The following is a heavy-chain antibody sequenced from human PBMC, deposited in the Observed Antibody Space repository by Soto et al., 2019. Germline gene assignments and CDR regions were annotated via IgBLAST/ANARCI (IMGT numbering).Heavy chain of an antibody. D-gene: IGHD3-22*01. CDR3: ATAGSSGYYLKS. CDR2: IHNSGST. V-gene: IGHV4-31*03. Sequence: KTSETLSLTCTVSGGSISSGGYYWSWIRHHPGKGLEWIGYIHNSGSTYYNPSLNSRVTMSLDTSKNHFSLNLNSVTAADTAVYYCATAGSSGYYLKSWGQGTLVPSPQ. J-gene: IGHJ4*02. CDR1: GGSISSGGYY.